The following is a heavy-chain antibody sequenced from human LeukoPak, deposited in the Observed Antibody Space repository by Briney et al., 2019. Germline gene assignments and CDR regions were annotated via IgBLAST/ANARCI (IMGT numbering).Heavy chain of an antibody. J-gene: IGHJ4*02. CDR3: AKWGDYDVLTGYYVSDY. V-gene: IGHV3-23*01. D-gene: IGHD3-9*01. Sequence: GGSLRLSCAASGFTFSNYAMSWVRQAPGKGLEWVSAITGSGGNTYYADSVKGRFTISRDNSKDTVFLQMNSLRAEDTAVYYCAKWGDYDVLTGYYVSDYWGQGTLVTVSS. CDR1: GFTFSNYA. CDR2: ITGSGGNT.